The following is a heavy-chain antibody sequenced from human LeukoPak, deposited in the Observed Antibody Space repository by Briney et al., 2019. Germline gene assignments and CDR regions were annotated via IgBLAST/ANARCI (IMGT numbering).Heavy chain of an antibody. CDR1: GYTFTGYY. CDR2: INPNSGGT. Sequence: ASVKVSCKASGYTFTGYYMHWVRRAPGQGLEWMGWINPNSGGTNYAQKFQGRVTMTRDTSISTAYMELSRLRSDDTAVYYCARNHEIYSTYDWFDPWGQGTLVTVSS. V-gene: IGHV1-2*02. D-gene: IGHD4-11*01. J-gene: IGHJ5*02. CDR3: ARNHEIYSTYDWFDP.